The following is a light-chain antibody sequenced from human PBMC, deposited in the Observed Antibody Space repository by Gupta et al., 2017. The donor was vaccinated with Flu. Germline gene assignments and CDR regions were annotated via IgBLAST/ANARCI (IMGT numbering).Light chain of an antibody. J-gene: IGKJ4*01. CDR3: QQYNSFPLT. V-gene: IGKV1D-16*01. CDR1: QDIRTW. CDR2: AAS. Sequence: DIQMSHSPSSLSASVGDRVTITCRASQDIRTWLAWYQQKPEKAPKSLIYAASKLQSGVPPRFSGGGSATYFTLTISILHPEDFATYYFQQYNSFPLTFGGGTKVEIK.